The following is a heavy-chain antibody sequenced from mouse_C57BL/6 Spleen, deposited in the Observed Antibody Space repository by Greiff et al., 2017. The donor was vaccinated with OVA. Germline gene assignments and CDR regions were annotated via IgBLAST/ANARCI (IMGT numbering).Heavy chain of an antibody. J-gene: IGHJ4*01. CDR1: GFTFSDYG. V-gene: IGHV5-17*01. CDR2: ISSGSSTI. CDR3: ARRDYDGNYAMDY. Sequence: EVKLMESGGGLVKPGGSLKLSCAASGFTFSDYGMHWVRQAPEKGLEWVAYISSGSSTIYSADTVKGRFTISRDNAKNTLFLQMTSLRSEDTAMYYCARRDYDGNYAMDYWGQGTSVTVSS. D-gene: IGHD2-4*01.